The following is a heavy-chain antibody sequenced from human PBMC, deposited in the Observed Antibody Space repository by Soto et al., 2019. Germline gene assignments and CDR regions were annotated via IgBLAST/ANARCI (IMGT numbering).Heavy chain of an antibody. CDR2: IYYSGST. V-gene: IGHV4-61*01. D-gene: IGHD3-3*01. Sequence: QVQLQESGPGLVKPSETLSLTCTVSGGSVSSGSYYWSWIRQPPGKGLEWIGYIYYSGSTNYNPSLKSRVTISVDTSQNQFSLKLSSVTAADTAVYYCARAQVTIFGVVPDYYHYGMDVWGQGTTVTVSS. J-gene: IGHJ6*02. CDR3: ARAQVTIFGVVPDYYHYGMDV. CDR1: GGSVSSGSYY.